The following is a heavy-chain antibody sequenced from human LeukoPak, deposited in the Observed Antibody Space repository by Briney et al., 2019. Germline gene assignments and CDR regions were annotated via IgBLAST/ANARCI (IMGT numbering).Heavy chain of an antibody. CDR2: IYHSGST. J-gene: IGHJ3*02. V-gene: IGHV4-38-2*01. CDR1: GYSISSGYY. CDR3: ARLQLGIGAFDI. D-gene: IGHD7-27*01. Sequence: SETLSHTCAVSGYSISSGYYWGWIRQPPGKGLEWIGSIYHSGSTYYNPSLKSRVTISVDTSKNQFSLKLSSVTAADTAVYYCARLQLGIGAFDIWGQGTMVTVSS.